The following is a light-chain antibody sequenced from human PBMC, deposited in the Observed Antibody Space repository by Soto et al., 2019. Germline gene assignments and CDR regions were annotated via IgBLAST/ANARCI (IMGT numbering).Light chain of an antibody. Sequence: EIVMTQSPVTLSVSPGERATLSCRASQSVSSNLAWYQQKPGQAPSLLIYGASNRATGIPDRFSGSGSGTDFTLTISRLEPEDFAVYYCQQYRTSPPMYTFGQGTKLEIK. V-gene: IGKV3-20*01. CDR2: GAS. J-gene: IGKJ2*01. CDR1: QSVSSN. CDR3: QQYRTSPPMYT.